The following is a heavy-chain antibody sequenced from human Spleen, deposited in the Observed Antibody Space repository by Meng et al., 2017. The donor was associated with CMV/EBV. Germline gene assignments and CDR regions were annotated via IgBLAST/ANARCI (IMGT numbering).Heavy chain of an antibody. D-gene: IGHD5-24*01. V-gene: IGHV5-51*01. CDR1: GNSFSNYW. Sequence: KVSCKGSGNSFSNYWIGWVRQMPGKGLEWMGIIYPGDSDTRYSPSFQGQVTISADKSITTAYLQWSSLKASDTAMYYCAKLNGQMAAHYWGQGTLVTVSS. J-gene: IGHJ4*02. CDR2: IYPGDSDT. CDR3: AKLNGQMAAHY.